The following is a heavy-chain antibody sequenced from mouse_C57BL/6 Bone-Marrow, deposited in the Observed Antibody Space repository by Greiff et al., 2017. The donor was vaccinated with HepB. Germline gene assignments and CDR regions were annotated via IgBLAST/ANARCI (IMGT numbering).Heavy chain of an antibody. V-gene: IGHV14-4*01. D-gene: IGHD1-1*01. CDR3: TTLYYYGSSYPFDY. Sequence: QLQQSGAELVRPGASVKLSCTASGFNIKDDYMHWVKQRPEQGLEWIGWIDPENGDTEYASKFQGKATITADTSSNTAYLQLSSRTSEDTAVYYCTTLYYYGSSYPFDYWGQGTTLTVSS. CDR1: GFNIKDDY. CDR2: IDPENGDT. J-gene: IGHJ2*01.